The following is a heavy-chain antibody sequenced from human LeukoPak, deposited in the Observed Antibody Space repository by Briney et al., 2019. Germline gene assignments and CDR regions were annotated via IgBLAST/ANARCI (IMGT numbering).Heavy chain of an antibody. CDR2: ISYDGSNK. CDR1: GFTFSSYA. D-gene: IGHD6-13*01. J-gene: IGHJ4*02. Sequence: PGGSLRLSCAASGFTFSSYAMHWVRQAPGKGLEWVAVISYDGSNKYYADSVKGRFTISRDNSKNTLYMQMNSLRAEDTAVYYCAKDLSSSSYYWEAFDYWGQGTLVTVSS. V-gene: IGHV3-30*04. CDR3: AKDLSSSSYYWEAFDY.